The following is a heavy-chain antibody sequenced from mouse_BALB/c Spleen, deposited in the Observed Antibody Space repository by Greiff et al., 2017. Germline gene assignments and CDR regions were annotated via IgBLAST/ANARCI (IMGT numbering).Heavy chain of an antibody. V-gene: IGHV5-6-5*01. J-gene: IGHJ2*01. D-gene: IGHD2-12*01. CDR3: ARDLRRGLDY. CDR1: GFSLTSYG. Sequence: EVKVVESGPGLVAPSQSLSITCTVSGFSLTSYGVHWVRQPPGKGLEWVASISSGGSTYYPDSVKGRFTISRDNARNILYLQMSSLRSEDTAMYYCARDLRRGLDYWGQGTTLTVSS. CDR2: ISSGGST.